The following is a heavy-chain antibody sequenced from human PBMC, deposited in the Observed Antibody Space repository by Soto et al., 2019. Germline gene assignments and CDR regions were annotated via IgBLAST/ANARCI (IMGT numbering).Heavy chain of an antibody. V-gene: IGHV4-59*01. D-gene: IGHD6-13*01. CDR2: IYYSGST. Sequence: PSETLSLTCTVSGGSISSYYWSWIRQPPGKGLEWIGYIYYSGSTNYNPSLKSRVTISVDTSKNQFSLKLSSVTAADTAVYYCERVVGRWYSYYFDYWGQGTLVTVSS. CDR1: GGSISSYY. CDR3: ERVVGRWYSYYFDY. J-gene: IGHJ4*02.